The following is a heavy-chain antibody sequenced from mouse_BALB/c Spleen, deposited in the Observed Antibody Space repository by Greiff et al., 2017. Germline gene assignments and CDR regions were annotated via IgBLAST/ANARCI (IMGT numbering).Heavy chain of an antibody. Sequence: QVQLKESGAELVRPGSSVKISCKASGYAFSSYWMNWVKQRPGQGLEWIGQIYPGDGDTNYNEKFKGKATLTADKSSSTAYMQLNSLTSEDSAVYFCKRWGAMDYWGQGTSVTVSS. CDR2: IYPGDGDT. J-gene: IGHJ4*01. CDR1: GYAFSSYW. V-gene: IGHV1-80*01. CDR3: KRWGAMDY.